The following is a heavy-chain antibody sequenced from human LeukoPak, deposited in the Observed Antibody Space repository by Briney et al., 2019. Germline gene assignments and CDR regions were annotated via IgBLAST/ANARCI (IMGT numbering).Heavy chain of an antibody. CDR1: GYTFSGYY. CDR3: ARGESDYGDY. Sequence: ASVKVSCKASGYTFSGYYMHWVRQATGQGLEWMGWMNPNSGNTGYAQKFQGRVTMTRNTSISTAYMELSSLRSEDTAVYYCARGESDYGDYWGQGTLVTVSS. D-gene: IGHD3-10*01. V-gene: IGHV1-8*02. J-gene: IGHJ4*02. CDR2: MNPNSGNT.